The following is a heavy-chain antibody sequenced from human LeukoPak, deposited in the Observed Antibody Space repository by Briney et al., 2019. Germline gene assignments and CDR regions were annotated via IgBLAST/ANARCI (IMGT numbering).Heavy chain of an antibody. CDR1: GFTFSSYG. D-gene: IGHD5-24*01. CDR3: ARERGHGYLTM. J-gene: IGHJ4*02. Sequence: GGSLRLSCAASGFTFSSYGMHWVRQAPGKGLEWVAVIWYDGSNKYYADSVKGRFTISRDNSKNTLYLQMNSLRAEDTAVYYCARERGHGYLTMWGQGTLVTVSS. CDR2: IWYDGSNK. V-gene: IGHV3-33*01.